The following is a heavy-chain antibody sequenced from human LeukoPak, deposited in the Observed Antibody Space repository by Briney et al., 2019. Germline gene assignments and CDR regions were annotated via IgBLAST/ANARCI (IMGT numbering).Heavy chain of an antibody. CDR2: IYYSGST. J-gene: IGHJ6*02. V-gene: IGHV4-30-4*02. CDR1: GAAVSSGDYY. CDR3: ARETGYSSSWYKSNYYYYGMDV. Sequence: PSETLSLTCTVSGAAVSSGDYYWSWIRQLPGKGLEWIGYIYYSGSTYYNPSLKSRLTISVDTSKNQFSLKLSSVTAADTAVYYCARETGYSSSWYKSNYYYYGMDVWGQGTTVTVSS. D-gene: IGHD6-13*01.